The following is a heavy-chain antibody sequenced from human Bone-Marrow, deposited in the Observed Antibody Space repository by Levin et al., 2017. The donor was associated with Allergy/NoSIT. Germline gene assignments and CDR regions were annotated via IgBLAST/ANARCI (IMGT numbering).Heavy chain of an antibody. CDR1: GFTFSDHY. CDR3: TSVAVGLDP. V-gene: IGHV3-72*01. D-gene: IGHD6-19*01. CDR2: SRNKANSYTT. Sequence: GGSLRLSCAASGFTFSDHYMDWVRQAPGKGLEWVGRSRNKANSYTTEYAASVKGRFTISRDDSKNSLYLQMNSLKTEDTAVHYCTSVAVGLDPWGQGPLVTVSS. J-gene: IGHJ5*02.